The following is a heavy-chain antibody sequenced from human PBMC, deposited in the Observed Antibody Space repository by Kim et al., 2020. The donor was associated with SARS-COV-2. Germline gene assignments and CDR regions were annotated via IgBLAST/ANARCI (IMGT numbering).Heavy chain of an antibody. V-gene: IGHV3-23*01. D-gene: IGHD3-16*02. J-gene: IGHJ4*02. CDR2: ISGSGGST. Sequence: GGSLRLSCAASGFTFSSYAMSWVRQAPGKGLEWVSAISGSGGSTYYADSVKGRFTISRDNSKNTLYLQMNSLRAEDTAVYYCAKEGDDYVWGSYRYTPSLLDYWGQGTLVTVSS. CDR3: AKEGDDYVWGSYRYTPSLLDY. CDR1: GFTFSSYA.